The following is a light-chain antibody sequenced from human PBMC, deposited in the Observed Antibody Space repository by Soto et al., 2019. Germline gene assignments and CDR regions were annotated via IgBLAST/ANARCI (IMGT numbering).Light chain of an antibody. CDR1: QSVKTF. J-gene: IGKJ1*01. Sequence: EMVFTQSPATLSLSPGERATLSCRASQSVKTFLFWYQQRPGQAPRLLIHDASHRAAGIPARFSGTGSETDFTLTISRLEPEDFAVYYCQQYGSSPRTFGQGTKVDIK. CDR3: QQYGSSPRT. CDR2: DAS. V-gene: IGKV3-20*01.